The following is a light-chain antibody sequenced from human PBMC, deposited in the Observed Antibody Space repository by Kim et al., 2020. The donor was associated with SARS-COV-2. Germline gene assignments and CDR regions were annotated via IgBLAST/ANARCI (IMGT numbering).Light chain of an antibody. CDR1: QSVSSSY. V-gene: IGKV3-20*01. Sequence: EIVLTQSPGTLSLSPGERATLSCRASQSVSSSYLAWYQQKPGQAPRLLIYGASSSATGIPDRFSGSGSGTDFTLTISRLEPEDFAVYYCQQYGSSPPMYTFGQWTKLEI. J-gene: IGKJ2*01. CDR3: QQYGSSPPMYT. CDR2: GAS.